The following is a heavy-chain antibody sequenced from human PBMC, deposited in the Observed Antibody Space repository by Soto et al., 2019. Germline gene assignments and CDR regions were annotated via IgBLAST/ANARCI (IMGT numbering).Heavy chain of an antibody. Sequence: QVQLVQSGAEEKKPGASVKVSCKASGYTFTSYAMHWVRQAPGQRLEWMGWINAGNGNTKHSQKFQGRVTITRDTSASTAYMALSSLRSEDTAVYSCASGTVVTPFDYWGQGTLVTVSS. V-gene: IGHV1-3*05. CDR3: ASGTVVTPFDY. CDR1: GYTFTSYA. CDR2: INAGNGNT. J-gene: IGHJ4*02. D-gene: IGHD2-15*01.